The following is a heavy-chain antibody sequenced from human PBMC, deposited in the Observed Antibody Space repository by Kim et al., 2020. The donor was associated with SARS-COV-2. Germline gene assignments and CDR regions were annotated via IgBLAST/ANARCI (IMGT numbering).Heavy chain of an antibody. CDR3: ARVGDRNDYSTYVYY. V-gene: IGHV4-39*01. Sequence: SETLSLTCTVSGGSISSSTYYWGWIRQPPGKGLEWIATIYYSGRTFYNPSLKSRVTISVDTSKDQFSLKLSSVTAAATAVYYCARVGDRNDYSTYVYYWG. CDR1: GGSISSSTYY. D-gene: IGHD3-16*01. J-gene: IGHJ4*01. CDR2: IYYSGRT.